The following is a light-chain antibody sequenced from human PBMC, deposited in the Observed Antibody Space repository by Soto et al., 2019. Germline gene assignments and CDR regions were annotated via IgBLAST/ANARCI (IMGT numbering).Light chain of an antibody. Sequence: CVLTRPAYVSGAAGEAITISCKGTSRDVGGYNYVSWYQHRPGEVPKLIIYDVGNRPSGVSDRFSGSKSGDTASLTISGLRAEDEADYYCNSYRNTAARYVFGTGTKVTVL. J-gene: IGLJ1*01. V-gene: IGLV2-14*03. CDR1: SRDVGGYNY. CDR2: DVG. CDR3: NSYRNTAARYV.